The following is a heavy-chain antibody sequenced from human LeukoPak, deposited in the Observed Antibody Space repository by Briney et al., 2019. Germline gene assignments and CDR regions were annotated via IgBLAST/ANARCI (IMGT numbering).Heavy chain of an antibody. CDR2: ISSSSSYI. V-gene: IGHV3-21*04. Sequence: GGSLRLSCAASGFTFSSYSMNWVRQAPGKGLEWVSSISSSSSYIYYADSVKGRFTISRDNAKNSLYLQMNSLRAEDTAVYYCTRHGGVGATRVDYWGQGTLVTVSS. J-gene: IGHJ4*02. CDR1: GFTFSSYS. CDR3: TRHGGVGATRVDY. D-gene: IGHD1-26*01.